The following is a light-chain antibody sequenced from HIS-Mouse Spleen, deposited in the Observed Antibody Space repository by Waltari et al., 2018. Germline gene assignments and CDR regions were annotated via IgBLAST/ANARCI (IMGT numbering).Light chain of an antibody. J-gene: IGKJ1*01. Sequence: TQSPATLSLSPGERATITCRASQSISSYLNWYQQKPGKAPKLLIYAASSLQSGVPSRFSGSGSGTDFTLTISSLQPEDFATYYCQQSYSTPGTFGQGTKVEIK. CDR1: QSISSY. V-gene: IGKV1-39*01. CDR2: AAS. CDR3: QQSYSTPGT.